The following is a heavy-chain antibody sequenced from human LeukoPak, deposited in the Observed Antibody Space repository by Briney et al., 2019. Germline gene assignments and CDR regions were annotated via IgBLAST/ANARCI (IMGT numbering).Heavy chain of an antibody. CDR2: ISGSGGST. CDR1: GFTFSSYA. J-gene: IGHJ4*02. Sequence: PGGSLRLSCAASGFTFSSYAMSWVRQAPGKGLEWVSAISGSGGSTYYADSVKGRFTISRDNSKNTLYLQMNSLRAEDTAVYYCAKDRAPDIVVVPAAINGYWGQGTLVTVSS. D-gene: IGHD2-2*02. V-gene: IGHV3-23*01. CDR3: AKDRAPDIVVVPAAINGY.